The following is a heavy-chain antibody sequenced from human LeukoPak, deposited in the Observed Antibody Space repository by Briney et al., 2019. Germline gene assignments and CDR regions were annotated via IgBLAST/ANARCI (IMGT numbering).Heavy chain of an antibody. CDR3: AREEDCTNGVCYRGGHDY. J-gene: IGHJ4*02. CDR1: GSSISSSSYY. Sequence: SETLSLTCTVSGSSISSSSYYWGWIRQPPGKGLEWIGSIYYSGSTYYNPSLKSRVTISVDTSKNQFSLKLSSVTAADTAVYYCAREEDCTNGVCYRGGHDYWGQGTLVTVSS. CDR2: IYYSGST. V-gene: IGHV4-39*07. D-gene: IGHD2-8*01.